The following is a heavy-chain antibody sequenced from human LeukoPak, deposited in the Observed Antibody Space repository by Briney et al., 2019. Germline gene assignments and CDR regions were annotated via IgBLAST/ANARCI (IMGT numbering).Heavy chain of an antibody. CDR3: ANMRTDSGTDAFDI. CDR1: GFTFSSYG. V-gene: IGHV3-23*01. D-gene: IGHD3-10*01. CDR2: ISGSGGSP. J-gene: IGHJ3*02. Sequence: GGSLRLSCAASGFTFSSYGMSWVRQAPGKGLEWVSAISGSGGSPYYADSVKGRFTISRDNSKNTLYLQMNSLRAEDTAVYLCANMRTDSGTDAFDIWGQGTMVTVSS.